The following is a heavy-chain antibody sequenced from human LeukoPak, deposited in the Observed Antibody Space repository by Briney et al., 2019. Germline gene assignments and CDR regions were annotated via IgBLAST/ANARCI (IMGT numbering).Heavy chain of an antibody. CDR3: ARGGGLCSGGSCLYFDY. CDR1: GFTFSSYE. Sequence: PGGSLRLSCAASGFTFSSYEMNWVRQSPGKGLEGVSYISSSGSTIYYADSVKGRFTISRDNAKNSLYLQMNSLRAEDTAVYYCARGGGLCSGGSCLYFDYWGQGTLVTVSS. V-gene: IGHV3-48*03. D-gene: IGHD2-15*01. CDR2: ISSSGSTI. J-gene: IGHJ4*02.